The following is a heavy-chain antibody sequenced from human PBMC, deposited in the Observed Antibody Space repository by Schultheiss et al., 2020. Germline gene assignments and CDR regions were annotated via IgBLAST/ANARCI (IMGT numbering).Heavy chain of an antibody. CDR2: ISSSGSTI. D-gene: IGHD2-15*01. V-gene: IGHV3-11*01. CDR3: ARDKDWLLMDY. Sequence: GGSLRLSCAASGFTFSDYYMSWIRQAPGKGLEWVSYISSSGSTIYYADSVKGRFTISRDNRKNSLYLQVSSLRTEDTALYYCARDKDWLLMDYWGQGTLVTVSS. CDR1: GFTFSDYY. J-gene: IGHJ4*02.